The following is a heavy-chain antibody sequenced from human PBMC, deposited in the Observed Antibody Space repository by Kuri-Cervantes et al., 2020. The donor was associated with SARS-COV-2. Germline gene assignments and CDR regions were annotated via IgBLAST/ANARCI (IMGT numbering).Heavy chain of an antibody. V-gene: IGHV3-23*01. Sequence: GGSLKISCAASGFTFSSYAMSWVRQAPGKGLEWVSAISGSGGSTYYADSVKGRFTISRDNSKNTPYLQMNSLRVEDTAVYFCARAPSGSPTEFWGQGTLVTVSS. CDR3: ARAPSGSPTEF. CDR1: GFTFSSYA. J-gene: IGHJ4*02. D-gene: IGHD1-26*01. CDR2: ISGSGGST.